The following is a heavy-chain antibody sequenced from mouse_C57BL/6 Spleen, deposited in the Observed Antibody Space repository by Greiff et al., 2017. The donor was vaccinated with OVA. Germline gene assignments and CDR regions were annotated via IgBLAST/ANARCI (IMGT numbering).Heavy chain of an antibody. CDR2: ISSGSSTI. CDR3: ARMRSNFYYFDY. J-gene: IGHJ2*01. CDR1: GFTFSDYG. Sequence: EVHLVESGGGLVKPGGSLKLSCAASGFTFSDYGMHWVRQAPEKGLEWVAYISSGSSTIYYADTVKGRFTISRDNAKNTLFLQMTSLRSEDTAMYYCARMRSNFYYFDYWGQGTTLTVSS. V-gene: IGHV5-17*01. D-gene: IGHD2-5*01.